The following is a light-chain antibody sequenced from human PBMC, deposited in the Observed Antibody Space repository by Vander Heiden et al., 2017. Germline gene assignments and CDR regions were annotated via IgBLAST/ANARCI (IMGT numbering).Light chain of an antibody. CDR3: SSYAGSTLVI. CDR2: DVN. V-gene: IGLV2-8*01. Sequence: QSALTQPPSASGSPGQTVTISCTGTGGDVGGYNYVPWYQQHPGRAPNLLIYDVNNRPSGVPDRFSGSKSGNTASLTVSGLQAEDEAGYYCSSYAGSTLVIFGGGTTLTVL. J-gene: IGLJ2*01. CDR1: GGDVGGYNY.